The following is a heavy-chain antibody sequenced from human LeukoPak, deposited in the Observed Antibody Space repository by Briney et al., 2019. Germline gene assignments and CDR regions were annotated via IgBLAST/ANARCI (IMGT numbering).Heavy chain of an antibody. CDR3: ARDDSSSSGYYYYYMDV. CDR1: GYTFTGYY. CDR2: INPNSGGT. V-gene: IGHV1-2*06. D-gene: IGHD6-6*01. Sequence: GASVKVSCKASGYTFTGYYMHWVRQAPGQGLEWMGRINPNSGGTNYAQKFQGRVTMTRDTSISTAYMELSRLRSDDTAVYYCARDDSSSSGYYYYYMDVSGKGTTVTVSS. J-gene: IGHJ6*03.